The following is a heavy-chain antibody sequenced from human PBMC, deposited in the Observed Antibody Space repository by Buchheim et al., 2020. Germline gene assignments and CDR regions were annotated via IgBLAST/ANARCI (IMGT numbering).Heavy chain of an antibody. Sequence: QVQLVQSGAEVKKPGASVKVSCKASGYTFTSYDINWVRQATGQGLEWMGWMIPNSGNTGYAQKFQGRVTMTRNTSISTAYMELRSLRSEDTAVYYGAREGRVQGVYYNWFDPWGQGTL. J-gene: IGHJ5*02. CDR3: AREGRVQGVYYNWFDP. D-gene: IGHD3-10*01. V-gene: IGHV1-8*01. CDR1: GYTFTSYD. CDR2: MIPNSGNT.